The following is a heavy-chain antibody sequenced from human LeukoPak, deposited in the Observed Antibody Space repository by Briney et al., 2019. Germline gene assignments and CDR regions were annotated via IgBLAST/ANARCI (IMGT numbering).Heavy chain of an antibody. J-gene: IGHJ4*02. CDR2: ISGSGGST. CDR1: GFTFSSYA. D-gene: IGHD3-22*01. Sequence: PGGSLRLSCAASGFTFSSYAMSWVRQAPGKGLEWVSAISGSGGSTYYADSVKGRFTISRDNSKNALYLQMNSLRAEDTAVYYCAKGRPYYYDSSGYYNYFDYWGQGTLVTVSS. CDR3: AKGRPYYYDSSGYYNYFDY. V-gene: IGHV3-23*01.